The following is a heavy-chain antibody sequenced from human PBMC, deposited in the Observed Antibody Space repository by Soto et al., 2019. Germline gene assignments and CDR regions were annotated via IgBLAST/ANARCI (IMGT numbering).Heavy chain of an antibody. Sequence: GASVKVSCKVSGYTLTELSMHWVRQAPGKGLEWMGGFDPEDGSTTYAQKFQGRVTMTRDTSTSTVYMELSSLRSEDTAVYYCARDIPYCGGVCHDAFDIWGQGTMVTVSS. CDR1: GYTLTELS. V-gene: IGHV1-24*01. D-gene: IGHD2-21*02. J-gene: IGHJ3*02. CDR2: FDPEDGST. CDR3: ARDIPYCGGVCHDAFDI.